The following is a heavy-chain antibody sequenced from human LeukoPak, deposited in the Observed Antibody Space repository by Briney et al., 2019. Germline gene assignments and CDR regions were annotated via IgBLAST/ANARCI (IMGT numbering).Heavy chain of an antibody. V-gene: IGHV4-34*01. CDR2: INHSGST. D-gene: IGHD2-15*01. CDR1: GGSFSGYC. J-gene: IGHJ5*02. CDR3: ARREAGYCSGGSCSSGGWFDP. Sequence: SETLSLTCAVYGGSFSGYCWSWIRQPPGKGLEWIGEINHSGSTNYNPSLKSRVTISVDTSKNQFSLKLSSVTAADTAVYYCARREAGYCSGGSCSSGGWFDPWGQGTLVTVSS.